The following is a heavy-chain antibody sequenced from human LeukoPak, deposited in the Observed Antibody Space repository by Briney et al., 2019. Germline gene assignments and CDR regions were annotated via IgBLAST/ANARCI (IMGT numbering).Heavy chain of an antibody. Sequence: SETLSLTCTVSGGSIGSSTYYRGWIRQSPGKGLEWIGSIYYSGSTYYNPSLKSRVIISIDTSKSQFSLRLSSVTAADTAVYYCARWGIAGLRGFDPWGQGTLVTVSS. CDR3: ARWGIAGLRGFDP. CDR1: GGSIGSSTYY. CDR2: IYYSGST. D-gene: IGHD6-13*01. V-gene: IGHV4-39*01. J-gene: IGHJ5*02.